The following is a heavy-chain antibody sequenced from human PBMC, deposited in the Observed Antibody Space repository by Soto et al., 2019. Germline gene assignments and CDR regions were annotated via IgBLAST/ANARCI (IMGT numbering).Heavy chain of an antibody. CDR3: ASGTREGWYFDL. J-gene: IGHJ2*01. CDR2: IIHSGSA. Sequence: QVQLQQWGAGLLKPSETLSFTGAVYGGSFSDDYWSWIRPPPGKGLEWVGEIIHSGSANSNPSLESRVTISVDTAKNQLFLKLSSVTAADTAVYWCASGTREGWYFDLWGRGTLFTVSS. V-gene: IGHV4-34*12. CDR1: GGSFSDDY.